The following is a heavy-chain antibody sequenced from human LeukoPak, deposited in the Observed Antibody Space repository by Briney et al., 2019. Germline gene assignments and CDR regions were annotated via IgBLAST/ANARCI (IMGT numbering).Heavy chain of an antibody. J-gene: IGHJ4*02. D-gene: IGHD1-1*01. Sequence: GGSLRLSCAASGFTFSSYWMSWVRQAPGKGLEWVSGINWNGGSTGYADSVKGRFTISRDNAKNSLYLQMNRLRAEDTAFYHCARGNNWNDYWGQGTLVTVSS. V-gene: IGHV3-20*01. CDR3: ARGNNWNDY. CDR2: INWNGGST. CDR1: GFTFSSYW.